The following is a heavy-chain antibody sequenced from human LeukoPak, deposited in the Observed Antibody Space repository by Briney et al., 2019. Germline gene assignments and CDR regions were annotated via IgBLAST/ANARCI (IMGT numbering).Heavy chain of an antibody. D-gene: IGHD6-19*01. CDR1: GFTFSSYT. CDR3: ARALTPASGWLGS. V-gene: IGHV3-21*01. J-gene: IGHJ5*01. CDR2: ISSSSSYM. Sequence: GGSLRLSCAASGFTFSSYTMTWVRQAPGKGLEWVSWISSSSSYMYYGDTLKGRFTISRGNAKNSLYLQMDDLRAEDTAMYYCARALTPASGWLGSWGQGTLVTVSS.